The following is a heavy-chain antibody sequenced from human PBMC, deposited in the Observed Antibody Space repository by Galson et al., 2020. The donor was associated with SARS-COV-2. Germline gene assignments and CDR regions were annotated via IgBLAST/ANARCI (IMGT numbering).Heavy chain of an antibody. Sequence: ASEKVPCKASGYSFITYYKHWVRQAPAQGLEWLGIINPSGGSSRYAQEFQDRVTMIRDTSTSTVNMELRSLRSEDTAEYYCARGRIAPFIAPRPPDSSGWYYFDYWAQGTLVPVSS. V-gene: IGHV1-46*01. CDR3: ARGRIAPFIAPRPPDSSGWYYFDY. J-gene: IGHJ4*02. CDR2: INPSGGSS. CDR1: GYSFITYY. D-gene: IGHD6-19*01.